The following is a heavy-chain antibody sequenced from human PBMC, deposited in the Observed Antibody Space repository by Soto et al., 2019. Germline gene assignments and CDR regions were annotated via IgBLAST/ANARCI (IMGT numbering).Heavy chain of an antibody. D-gene: IGHD3-22*01. J-gene: IGHJ5*02. Sequence: SVKVSCKASGGTFSSYAISWVRQAPGQGLEWMGGIIPIFGTANYAQKFQGRVTVTADKSTSTAYMELSSLRSEDTAVYYCARELYYYDSSGYSTNWFDPWGQGTLVTVSS. V-gene: IGHV1-69*06. CDR1: GGTFSSYA. CDR2: IIPIFGTA. CDR3: ARELYYYDSSGYSTNWFDP.